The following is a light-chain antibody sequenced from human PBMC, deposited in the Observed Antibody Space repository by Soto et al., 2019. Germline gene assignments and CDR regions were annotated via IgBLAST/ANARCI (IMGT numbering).Light chain of an antibody. J-gene: IGLJ7*01. CDR2: EGS. V-gene: IGLV2-23*01. CDR3: CSYAGSSTAV. CDR1: SSDVGSYNL. Sequence: QSALTQPASVSGSPGQSITISCTGTSSDVGSYNLVSWYQQHPGKAPKLMIYEGSKRPSGVSNRLSGSKSGNTASLTISGLQAEDEADYYCCSYAGSSTAVFGGGTQLTVL.